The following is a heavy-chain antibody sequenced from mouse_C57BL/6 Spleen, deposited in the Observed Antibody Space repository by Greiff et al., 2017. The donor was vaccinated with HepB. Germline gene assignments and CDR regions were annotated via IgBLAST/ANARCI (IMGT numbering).Heavy chain of an antibody. Sequence: VQLQQPGAELVMPGASVKLSCKASGYTFTSYWMHWVKQRPGQGLEWIGEIDPSDSYTNYNQKFKGKSTLTVDKSSSTAYMQLSSLTSEDSAVYYCARPIGNWDVWAMDYWGQGTSVTVSS. J-gene: IGHJ4*01. CDR1: GYTFTSYW. D-gene: IGHD4-1*01. CDR2: IDPSDSYT. CDR3: ARPIGNWDVWAMDY. V-gene: IGHV1-69*01.